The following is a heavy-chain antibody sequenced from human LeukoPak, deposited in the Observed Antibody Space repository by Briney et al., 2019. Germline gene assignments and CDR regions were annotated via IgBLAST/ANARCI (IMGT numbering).Heavy chain of an antibody. D-gene: IGHD5-24*01. CDR3: ARDSRDGYNFRYFDY. CDR1: GFTFSNAW. CDR2: IYSGGST. Sequence: GGSLRLSCAASGFTFSNAWMSWVRQAPGKGLEWVSVIYSGGSTYYADSVKGRFTISRDNSKNTLYLQMNSLRAEDTAVYYCARDSRDGYNFRYFDYWGQGTLVTVSS. V-gene: IGHV3-53*01. J-gene: IGHJ4*02.